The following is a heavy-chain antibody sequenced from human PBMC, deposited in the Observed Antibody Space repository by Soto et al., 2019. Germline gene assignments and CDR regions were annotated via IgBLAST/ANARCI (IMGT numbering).Heavy chain of an antibody. J-gene: IGHJ6*02. CDR3: ARELSGSTRNYYYGMDV. V-gene: IGHV3-33*01. CDR1: GFTFSSYG. Sequence: PGGSLRLSCAASGFTFSSYGRHWVRQAPGKGLEWVAVIWYDGSNKYYADSVKGRFTISRDNSKNTLYLQMNSLRAEDTAVYYCARELSGSTRNYYYGMDVWGQGTTVTVSS. CDR2: IWYDGSNK. D-gene: IGHD1-26*01.